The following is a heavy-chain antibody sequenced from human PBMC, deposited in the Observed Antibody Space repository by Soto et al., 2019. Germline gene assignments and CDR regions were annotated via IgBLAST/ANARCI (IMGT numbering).Heavy chain of an antibody. Sequence: QVQLQESGPGLVKPSQTLSLTCTVSGGSISSGGYYLSWIRQHPGKGLEWIGYIYYSGSTYYTPSLKSRVTISVDTSKNPFSLKLSSVTAADTAVYYCAREGGIVGATAADYWGQGTLVTVSS. CDR3: AREGGIVGATAADY. CDR1: GGSISSGGYY. CDR2: IYYSGST. D-gene: IGHD1-26*01. J-gene: IGHJ4*02. V-gene: IGHV4-31*03.